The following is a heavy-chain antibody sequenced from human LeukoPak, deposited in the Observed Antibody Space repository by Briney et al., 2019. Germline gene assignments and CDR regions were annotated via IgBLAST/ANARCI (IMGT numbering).Heavy chain of an antibody. CDR3: ARDYCSSTSCLAPLYYYYGMDV. CDR1: GFTFSDYY. Sequence: PGGSLRLSCAASGFTFSDYYMSWIRQAPAKGLEWVSYISSSGSTIYYADSVKGRFTISRDNAKNSLYLQMNSLRAEDTAVYYCARDYCSSTSCLAPLYYYYGMDVWGQGTTVTVSS. CDR2: ISSSGSTI. J-gene: IGHJ6*02. D-gene: IGHD2-2*01. V-gene: IGHV3-11*01.